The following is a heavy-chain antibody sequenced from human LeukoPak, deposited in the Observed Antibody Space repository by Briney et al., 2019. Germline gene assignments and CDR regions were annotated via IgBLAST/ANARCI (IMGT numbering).Heavy chain of an antibody. CDR1: GGSISSGGYF. V-gene: IGHV4-31*03. CDR2: IYYSGST. Sequence: SETLSLTCTVSGGSISSGGYFWSWIRQHPGKGLEWIGYIYYSGSTYYNPSLKSRVTISVDTSKNQFSLKLSSVTAADTAVYYCARDRVSGAFDIWGQGTMVTVSS. D-gene: IGHD6-6*01. CDR3: ARDRVSGAFDI. J-gene: IGHJ3*02.